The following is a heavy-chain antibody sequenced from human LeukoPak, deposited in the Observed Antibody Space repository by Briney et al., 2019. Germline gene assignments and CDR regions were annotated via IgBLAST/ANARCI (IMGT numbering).Heavy chain of an antibody. V-gene: IGHV4-34*01. CDR2: INHSGST. Sequence: SETLSLTCAVYGGSFSGYYWSWIRQPPGKGLEWIGEINHSGSTNYNPSLKRRVTISVDTSKNQFSLKLSSVTAADTAVYYCARESPSYSSSSRGYLRDYWGQGTLVTVSS. D-gene: IGHD6-6*01. CDR3: ARESPSYSSSSRGYLRDY. J-gene: IGHJ4*02. CDR1: GGSFSGYY.